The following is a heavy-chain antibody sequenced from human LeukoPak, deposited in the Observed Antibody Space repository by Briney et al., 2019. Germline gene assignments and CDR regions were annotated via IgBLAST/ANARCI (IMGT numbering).Heavy chain of an antibody. D-gene: IGHD3-10*01. Sequence: PGGSLRLSCAASGFTVSSNYMSWVRQAPGKGLEWVSVIYGVGSTYYSDSVKGRFTISRDNSKNTLYLKMNSLRADATAGYYCARRTNYSASGSSTGPFDYWGQGILVTVSS. V-gene: IGHV3-66*04. CDR2: IYGVGST. CDR3: ARRTNYSASGSSTGPFDY. CDR1: GFTVSSNY. J-gene: IGHJ4*02.